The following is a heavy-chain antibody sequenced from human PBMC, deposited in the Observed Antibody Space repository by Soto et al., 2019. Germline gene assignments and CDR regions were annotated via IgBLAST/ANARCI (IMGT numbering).Heavy chain of an antibody. V-gene: IGHV3-43*01. CDR3: AKDSYDILTGQKRYFDS. J-gene: IGHJ4*02. Sequence: GGSLRLTGSASVFTFTSYTMHWVRQAPGKGLEWVSLISWDGGITYYGDSVKGRFTVSRDNSDNSLYLQMTSLRSDDTAFYYCAKDSYDILTGQKRYFDSWGQGTLVTVSS. CDR1: VFTFTSYT. CDR2: ISWDGGIT. D-gene: IGHD3-9*01.